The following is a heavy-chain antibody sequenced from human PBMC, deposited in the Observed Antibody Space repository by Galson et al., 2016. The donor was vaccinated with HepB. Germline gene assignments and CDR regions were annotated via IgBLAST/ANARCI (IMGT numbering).Heavy chain of an antibody. CDR2: INSDGSST. CDR1: GFTFSSYW. D-gene: IGHD3-10*01. J-gene: IGHJ6*02. V-gene: IGHV3-74*01. CDR3: ARVYGSGSYYNEDGMDV. Sequence: SLRLSCAASGFTFSSYWMHWVRQAPGKGLVWVSRINSDGSSTSYADSVKGRFTISRDNAKNTLYLQMNSLRAEDTAVYCCARVYGSGSYYNEDGMDVWGQGATVTVSS.